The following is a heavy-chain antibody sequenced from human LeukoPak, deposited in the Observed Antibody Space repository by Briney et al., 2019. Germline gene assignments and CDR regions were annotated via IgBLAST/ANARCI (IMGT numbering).Heavy chain of an antibody. Sequence: LSLTCAVYGGSFSGYYWSWIRQHPGKGLEWIGYIYYSGSTYYNPSLKSRVTISVDTSKNQFSLKLSSVTAADTAVYYCARSMVRGTADYWGQGTLVTVSS. CDR2: IYYSGST. D-gene: IGHD3-10*01. CDR3: ARSMVRGTADY. CDR1: GGSFSGYY. J-gene: IGHJ4*02. V-gene: IGHV4-31*11.